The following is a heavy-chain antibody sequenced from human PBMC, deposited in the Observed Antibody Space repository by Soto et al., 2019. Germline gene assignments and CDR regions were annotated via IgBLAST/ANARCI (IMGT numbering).Heavy chain of an antibody. D-gene: IGHD6-13*01. CDR2: IWYDGSNK. Sequence: QVQLVESGGGVVQPGRSLRLSCAASGFTFSSYGMHWVRQAPGKGLEWVAVIWYDGSNKYYADSVKGRFTISRDNSKNTLYLQMNSLRAEDTAVYYCARDGAAAGTAGDYYSYYGMDVWGQGTMVTVSS. J-gene: IGHJ6*02. CDR1: GFTFSSYG. V-gene: IGHV3-33*01. CDR3: ARDGAAAGTAGDYYSYYGMDV.